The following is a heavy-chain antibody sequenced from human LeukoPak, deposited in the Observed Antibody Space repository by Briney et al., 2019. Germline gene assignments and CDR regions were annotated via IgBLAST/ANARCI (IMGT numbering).Heavy chain of an antibody. Sequence: PGVSLRLSCAASGFTFSIYAMSWVRQAPGKGLEWVSSISSKGELTFYADSVKGRFTISRDNSESTLYLQMNILRAEDTAMYYCTRDRPNYYGSDGHYYRRNGDYWGQGTLVTVSS. CDR2: ISSKGELT. J-gene: IGHJ4*02. CDR3: TRDRPNYYGSDGHYYRRNGDY. V-gene: IGHV3-23*01. D-gene: IGHD3-22*01. CDR1: GFTFSIYA.